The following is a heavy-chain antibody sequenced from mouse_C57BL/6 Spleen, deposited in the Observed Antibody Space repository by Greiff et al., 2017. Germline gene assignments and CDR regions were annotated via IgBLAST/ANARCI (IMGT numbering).Heavy chain of an antibody. CDR2: ISSGGSYT. CDR1: GFTFSSYG. J-gene: IGHJ4*01. V-gene: IGHV5-6*01. CDR3: ARQDDTLVYYAMDY. Sequence: EVQLVESGGDLVKPGGSLKLSCAASGFTFSSYGMSWVRQTPDKRLEWVATISSGGSYTYYPDSVKGRFTISRDNAKNTLYLQMSSLKSEDTAMYYCARQDDTLVYYAMDYWGQGTSVTVSS. D-gene: IGHD5-1-1*01.